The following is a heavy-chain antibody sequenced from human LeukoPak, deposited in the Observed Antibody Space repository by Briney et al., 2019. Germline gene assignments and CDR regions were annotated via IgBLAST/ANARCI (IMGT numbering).Heavy chain of an antibody. Sequence: PSETLSLTCTVSGGSISSGDYYWSWIRQPPGKGLEWIGYIYDSGSTYYNPSLKSRVTISVDTSKNQFSLKLSSVTAADTAVYYCARIMLTTPLYYFDYWGQGTLVTVSS. D-gene: IGHD3-9*01. CDR1: GGSISSGDYY. CDR2: IYDSGST. J-gene: IGHJ4*02. V-gene: IGHV4-61*08. CDR3: ARIMLTTPLYYFDY.